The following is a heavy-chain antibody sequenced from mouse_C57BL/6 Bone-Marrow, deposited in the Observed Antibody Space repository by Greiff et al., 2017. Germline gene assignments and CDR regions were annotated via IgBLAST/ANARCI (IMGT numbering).Heavy chain of an antibody. CDR1: GFTFSDYG. CDR3: ARKAYWYFDV. V-gene: IGHV5-17*01. J-gene: IGHJ1*03. Sequence: EVQLVESGGGLVKPGGSLKLSCAASGFTFSDYGMHWVRQAPEKGLEWVAYISSGSSTIYYADTVKGRFTITRDNAKNTLFLQLTRLRSEDTAMYYCARKAYWYFDVWGTGTTVTVSS. CDR2: ISSGSSTI.